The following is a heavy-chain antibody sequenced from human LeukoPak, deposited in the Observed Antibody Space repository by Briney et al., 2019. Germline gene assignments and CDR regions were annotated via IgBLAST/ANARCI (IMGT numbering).Heavy chain of an antibody. D-gene: IGHD2-2*01. Sequence: ASVKVSCKASGYTFTDYYIHWVRQAPGQGLEWMGWINPKSGGTDSAQKFQGRVTMTRDTSISSAYVELSRLSSDDTAVYYCARRDCSGATCYDLFDVWGQGTKVTVSS. J-gene: IGHJ3*01. CDR1: GYTFTDYY. CDR2: INPKSGGT. CDR3: ARRDCSGATCYDLFDV. V-gene: IGHV1-2*02.